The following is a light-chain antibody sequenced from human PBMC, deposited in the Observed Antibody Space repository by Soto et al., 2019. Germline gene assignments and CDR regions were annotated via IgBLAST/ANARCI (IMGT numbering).Light chain of an antibody. V-gene: IGKV1-5*01. CDR2: DAS. Sequence: DRVTIPCRASQNINNWIAWYQQKPGKAPKFLIYDASTLESGVPSRFSGSGFGTEFSLTISSLQPDDFGSYYCQHMRTFGQGTKVDIK. J-gene: IGKJ1*01. CDR3: QHMRT. CDR1: QNINNW.